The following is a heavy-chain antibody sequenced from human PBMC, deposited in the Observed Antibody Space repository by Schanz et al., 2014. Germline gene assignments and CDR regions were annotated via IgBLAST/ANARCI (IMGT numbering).Heavy chain of an antibody. CDR2: ISAYNGHT. V-gene: IGHV1-18*01. Sequence: QGQLVQSGAEVKKPGASVKVSCKASGYTFTSYGITWVRQAPGQGLEWMGGISAYNGHTTYAQKFQGRVTRTTDTSASTAYMELRNVRYDDTAMYYCARGIPYCSSTSCSGLDAYDVWGQGTLVTVSS. D-gene: IGHD2-2*01. CDR1: GYTFTSYG. J-gene: IGHJ3*01. CDR3: ARGIPYCSSTSCSGLDAYDV.